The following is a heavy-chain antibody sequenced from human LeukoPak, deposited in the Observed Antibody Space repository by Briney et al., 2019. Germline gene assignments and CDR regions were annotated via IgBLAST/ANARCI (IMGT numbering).Heavy chain of an antibody. J-gene: IGHJ4*02. D-gene: IGHD6-6*01. CDR2: INHSGST. CDR3: ARRPGYSSSSRIYFDS. Sequence: SETLSLTCAVSGDSFSGFYWIWIRQPPGKGLEWIGEINHSGSTKYNPSLKSRVTISIDTSKNQFSLKLSSVTAADTAVYYCARRPGYSSSSRIYFDSWDQGTLVTVSS. CDR1: GDSFSGFY. V-gene: IGHV4-34*01.